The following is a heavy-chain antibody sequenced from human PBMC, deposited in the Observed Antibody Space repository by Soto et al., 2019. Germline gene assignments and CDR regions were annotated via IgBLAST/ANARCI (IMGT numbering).Heavy chain of an antibody. D-gene: IGHD3-10*01. CDR3: AGDVTSNAGTYPLY. CDR1: GYTFTNYA. Sequence: GASVKGSCKASGYTFTNYAMHWVRQTPGQRLEWLVWVSRINSAGSDISYADSVKGRFTVSRDNARNTLYLQMNSVRADDTVVFFCAGDVTSNAGTYPLYWGKGSLVPVSS. CDR2: INSAGSDI. V-gene: IGHV3-74*01. J-gene: IGHJ4*02.